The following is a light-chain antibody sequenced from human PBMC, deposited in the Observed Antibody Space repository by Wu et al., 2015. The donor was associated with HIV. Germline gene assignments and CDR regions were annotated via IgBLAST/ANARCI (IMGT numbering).Light chain of an antibody. CDR3: QQYNNWPPDS. V-gene: IGKV3-15*01. CDR1: QSISSSY. CDR2: GAS. Sequence: ETVLTQSSGTLSFSPGERATLSCRASQSISSSYLAWYQQKPGQAPRLLIYGASTRATDIPARFSGSGSGTQFTLTISSLQSEDFAVYYCQQYNNWPPDSFGQGTKLEIK. J-gene: IGKJ2*03.